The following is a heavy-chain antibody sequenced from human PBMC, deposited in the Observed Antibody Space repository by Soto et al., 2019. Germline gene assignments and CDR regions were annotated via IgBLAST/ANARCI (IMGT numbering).Heavy chain of an antibody. D-gene: IGHD6-19*01. Sequence: EVQLVESGGGLVQPGGSLRLSCAASGLIFSDYHMDWVRQAPGKGLEWVGRIRRKANSYTTEYAASVKGRFTISRADSKNSLYLQMNSLKSEDTAVYYCAMLGGWSGGSSGMDVWGQGNTVTVSS. V-gene: IGHV3-72*01. CDR3: AMLGGWSGGSSGMDV. J-gene: IGHJ6*02. CDR1: GLIFSDYH. CDR2: IRRKANSYTT.